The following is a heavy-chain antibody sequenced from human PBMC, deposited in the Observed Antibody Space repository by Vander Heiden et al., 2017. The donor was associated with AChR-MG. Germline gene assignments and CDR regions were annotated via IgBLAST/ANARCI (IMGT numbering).Heavy chain of an antibody. CDR3: ARDDGPYGMDV. V-gene: IGHV4-34*02. CDR2: IDHSGST. Sequence: QVQLQQWGARLLKPSETLSLTCAVYGGTLSGYYWSLIRQPPGKGLEWIGEIDHSGSTNYNPSLKSRVTMSVDTPKNQFSLKVRSVTAADTAIYYCARDDGPYGMDVWGQGTTVTASS. CDR1: GGTLSGYY. D-gene: IGHD3-3*01. J-gene: IGHJ6*02.